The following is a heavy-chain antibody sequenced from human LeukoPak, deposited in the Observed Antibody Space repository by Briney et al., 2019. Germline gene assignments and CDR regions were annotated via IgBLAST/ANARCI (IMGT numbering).Heavy chain of an antibody. J-gene: IGHJ5*02. V-gene: IGHV3-7*01. D-gene: IGHD2-15*01. Sequence: GGSLRLSCAASGFTFSNYWMMWVRQAPGKGLEWVANINQDGGGKNYVDSVKGRFNISRDNAKKSLYLQMNSLRVEDTAVYYCANKDFDLWGQGTVVSVSS. CDR3: ANKDFDL. CDR1: GFTFSNYW. CDR2: INQDGGGK.